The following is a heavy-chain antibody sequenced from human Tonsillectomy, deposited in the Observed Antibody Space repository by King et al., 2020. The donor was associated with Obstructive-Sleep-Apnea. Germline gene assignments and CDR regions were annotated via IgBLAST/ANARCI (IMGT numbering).Heavy chain of an antibody. CDR2: IYYSGST. D-gene: IGHD3-10*01. Sequence: VPLQESGPGLVKPSETLSLTCTVSGGSISSYYWSWIRQPPGKGLEWIGYIYYSGSTNYNPSLKSRLTISIDTSKNQFSLKLSSVTAADTAVYYCARHTGSGSQFDYWGQGTLVTVSS. V-gene: IGHV4-59*08. CDR1: GGSISSYY. CDR3: ARHTGSGSQFDY. J-gene: IGHJ4*02.